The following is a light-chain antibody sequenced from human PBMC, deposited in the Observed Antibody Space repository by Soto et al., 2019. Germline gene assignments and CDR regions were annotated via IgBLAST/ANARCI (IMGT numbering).Light chain of an antibody. CDR1: QGIDRY. CDR3: QQSHNTWT. J-gene: IGKJ1*01. CDR2: AAS. Sequence: DIQMTQSPSSLSASVGDRVTITCRASQGIDRYLNLYQQKPGKAHKPLIYAASSLQSGVPSRFSGSGSGTDFTFAISSLQPEESATYYCQQSHNTWTCGQGTKVDIK. V-gene: IGKV1-39*01.